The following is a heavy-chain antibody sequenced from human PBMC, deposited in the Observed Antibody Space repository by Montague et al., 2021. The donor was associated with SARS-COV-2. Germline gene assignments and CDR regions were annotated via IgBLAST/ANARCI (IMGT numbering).Heavy chain of an antibody. CDR2: ICSSGNA. CDR3: ARGDHPQSGSWYFFDT. Sequence: SETLSLTCTGSGGSINYYHWQCLRQSAAKALAWIGRICSSGNANYSPSPKSRVTMSVDTSQNQFSLKLNSLTAADTAVYYCARGDHPQSGSWYFFDTWGQGALVTVSS. D-gene: IGHD6-13*01. CDR1: GGSINYYH. V-gene: IGHV4-4*07. J-gene: IGHJ4*02.